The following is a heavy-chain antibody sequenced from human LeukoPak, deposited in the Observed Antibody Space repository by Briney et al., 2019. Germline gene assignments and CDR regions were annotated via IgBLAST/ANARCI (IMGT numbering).Heavy chain of an antibody. J-gene: IGHJ3*01. CDR1: GYTFSGHY. V-gene: IGHV1-2*02. CDR2: INPKSGVT. CDR3: ARDYWAGYYFDV. D-gene: IGHD3/OR15-3a*01. Sequence: ASVTVSCKASGYTFSGHYIHWVRQAPGQGLEWMGWINPKSGVTNSAPKFQDRVTMTRDTSISTAFMEVSRLRSDDTAVYYCARDYWAGYYFDVWGQGTMVTASS.